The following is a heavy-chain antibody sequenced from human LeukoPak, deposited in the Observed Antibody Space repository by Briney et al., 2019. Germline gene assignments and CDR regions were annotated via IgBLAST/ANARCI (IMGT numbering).Heavy chain of an antibody. Sequence: GSLRLSCAASGFTFSSYDMHWVRQATGKGLEWVSAIGTAGDTYYPGSVKGRFTISRENAKNSLYLQMNSLRAGDTAVYYCARAGYSSGWYLFDYWGQGTLVTVSS. CDR3: ARAGYSSGWYLFDY. D-gene: IGHD6-19*01. CDR2: IGTAGDT. J-gene: IGHJ4*02. CDR1: GFTFSSYD. V-gene: IGHV3-13*01.